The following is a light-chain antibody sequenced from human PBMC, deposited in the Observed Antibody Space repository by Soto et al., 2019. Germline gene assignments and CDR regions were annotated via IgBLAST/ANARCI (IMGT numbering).Light chain of an antibody. Sequence: DIQMTQSPSTLSASVGDRVTITCRASQSIDMWWAWYQQKPGKAPKLLIYRASSLESGVPSRFRGSGSVTEFTLTISSLQPDDFTTYYCQPYKPYTYTFAQGTKLEIK. CDR1: QSIDMW. CDR2: RAS. CDR3: QPYKPYTYT. V-gene: IGKV1-5*03. J-gene: IGKJ2*01.